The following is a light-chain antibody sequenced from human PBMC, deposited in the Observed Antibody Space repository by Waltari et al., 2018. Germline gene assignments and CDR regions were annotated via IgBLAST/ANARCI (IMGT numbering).Light chain of an antibody. Sequence: QSALTQPASVSGSPGQSTTLSCTGTSSDVGFYNYVSWYQQHPGKAPKLILYDVSERPSGVSDRFSGSKSGNTASLTISGLQAEDEADYYCNSYAGSSSWVFGGGTKLTVL. CDR1: SSDVGFYNY. V-gene: IGLV2-14*01. CDR2: DVS. CDR3: NSYAGSSSWV. J-gene: IGLJ3*02.